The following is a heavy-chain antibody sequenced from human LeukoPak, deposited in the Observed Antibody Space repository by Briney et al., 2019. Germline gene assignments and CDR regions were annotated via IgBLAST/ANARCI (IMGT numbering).Heavy chain of an antibody. Sequence: QPGGSLRLSCVASGFTLSSSWMHWVRQAPEKGQVWVSHIYSDGTGATYADSVKGRFTISRDNAKNTLYLQMNTLRAEDTAMYYCATHRAYGFDYWGQGALVTVTS. CDR1: GFTLSSSW. CDR2: IYSDGTGA. V-gene: IGHV3-74*01. J-gene: IGHJ4*02. D-gene: IGHD2-8*01. CDR3: ATHRAYGFDY.